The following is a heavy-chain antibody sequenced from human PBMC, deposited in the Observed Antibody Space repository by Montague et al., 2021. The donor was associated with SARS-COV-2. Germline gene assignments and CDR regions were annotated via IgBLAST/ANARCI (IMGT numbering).Heavy chain of an antibody. J-gene: IGHJ6*02. CDR2: INHSANT. Sequence: SETLSLTCAVHGGSLSGYYWSWIRQPPEKGLEWIGEINHSANTKXXPSLKSPVTISIDTSKNQFSLKMTSVTAADTATYYCASGIYPSGSYYNRYYYGLNIWGPGTTVTVSS. CDR3: ASGIYPSGSYYNRYYYGLNI. V-gene: IGHV4-34*01. D-gene: IGHD3-10*01. CDR1: GGSLSGYY.